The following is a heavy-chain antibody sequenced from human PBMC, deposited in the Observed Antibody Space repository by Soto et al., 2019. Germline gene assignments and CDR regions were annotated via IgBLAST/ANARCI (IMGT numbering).Heavy chain of an antibody. J-gene: IGHJ4*02. CDR1: GGSISSYY. V-gene: IGHV4-59*08. Sequence: PSETLSLTCTVSGGSISSYYWSWIRQPPGKGLEWIGYIYYSGSTNYNPSLKSRVTISVDTSKNQFSLKLSSVTAADTAVYYCARLQYSSSWIFDYWGQGTLVTVSS. D-gene: IGHD6-13*01. CDR2: IYYSGST. CDR3: ARLQYSSSWIFDY.